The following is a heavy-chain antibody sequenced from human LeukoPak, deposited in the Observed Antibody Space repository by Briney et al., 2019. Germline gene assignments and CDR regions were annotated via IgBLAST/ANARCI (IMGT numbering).Heavy chain of an antibody. CDR3: AREIPEYYDILTGSAFFDY. D-gene: IGHD3-9*01. CDR2: ISSSSSYI. V-gene: IGHV3-21*01. CDR1: GFSFSSYS. J-gene: IGHJ4*02. Sequence: GGSLRLSCAASGFSFSSYSMNWVRQAPGKGLGWVSSISSSSSYIYYADSVKGRFTISRDNAKNSLYLQMNSLRAEDTAVYYCAREIPEYYDILTGSAFFDYWGQGTLVTVSS.